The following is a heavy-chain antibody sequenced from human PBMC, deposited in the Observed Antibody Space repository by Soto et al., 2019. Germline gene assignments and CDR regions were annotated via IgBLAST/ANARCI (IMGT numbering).Heavy chain of an antibody. CDR1: GGTFSSYA. CDR3: ARDGIVATINNWFDP. J-gene: IGHJ5*02. D-gene: IGHD5-12*01. CDR2: IIPIFGTA. V-gene: IGHV1-69*13. Sequence: SVKVSCKASGGTFSSYAISWVRQAPGQGLEWMGGIIPIFGTANYAQKFQGRVTITADESTSTAYMELSSLRSEDTAVYYCARDGIVATINNWFDPWGQGTPVTVSS.